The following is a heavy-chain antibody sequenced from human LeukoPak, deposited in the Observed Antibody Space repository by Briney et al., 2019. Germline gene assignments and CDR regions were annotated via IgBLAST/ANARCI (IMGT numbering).Heavy chain of an antibody. V-gene: IGHV4-61*08. CDR2: IYYSGST. J-gene: IGHJ4*02. D-gene: IGHD4-23*01. Sequence: PSETLSLTCTVSGGSISSGGYYWSWIRQHPGKGLEWIGYIYYSGSTNYNPSLKSRVTISVDTSKNQFSLKLSSVTAADTAVYYCARSPRWPAGNYFDYWGQGTLVTVSS. CDR1: GGSISSGGYY. CDR3: ARSPRWPAGNYFDY.